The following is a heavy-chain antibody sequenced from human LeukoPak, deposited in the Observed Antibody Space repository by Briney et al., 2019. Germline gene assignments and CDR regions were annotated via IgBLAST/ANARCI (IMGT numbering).Heavy chain of an antibody. Sequence: PGRSLRLSWAASGFTFSSYGMHWVRQAPGKGLEWVAVISYDGSNKYYADSVKGRFTISRDNSKNTLYLQMNSLRAEDTAVYYCAKDSTFYGILEWLSNFDYWGQGTLVTVSS. CDR1: GFTFSSYG. CDR2: ISYDGSNK. D-gene: IGHD3-3*01. CDR3: AKDSTFYGILEWLSNFDY. J-gene: IGHJ4*02. V-gene: IGHV3-30*18.